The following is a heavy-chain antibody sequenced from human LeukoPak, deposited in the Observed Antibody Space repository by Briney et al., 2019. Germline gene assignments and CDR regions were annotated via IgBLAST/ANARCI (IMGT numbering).Heavy chain of an antibody. V-gene: IGHV4-34*01. Sequence: SETLSLTCAVYGGSFSGYYWSWIRQPPGKGLEWIGEINHSGSTNYNPSLKSRVTISADTSKNQFSLKLSSVTAADTAVYYCARIGGYYDSSGYYTYFDYWGQGTLVTVSS. CDR3: ARIGGYYDSSGYYTYFDY. J-gene: IGHJ4*02. D-gene: IGHD3-22*01. CDR2: INHSGST. CDR1: GGSFSGYY.